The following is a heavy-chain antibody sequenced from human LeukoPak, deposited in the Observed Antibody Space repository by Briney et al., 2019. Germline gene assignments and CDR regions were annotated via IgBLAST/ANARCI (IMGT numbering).Heavy chain of an antibody. J-gene: IGHJ5*01. V-gene: IGHV3-23*01. CDR3: AKDRPNYFGSNGHYYRRNGDS. CDR2: FTSSGDTT. Sequence: GGPLRPSCTASGFTFRIYAMSWVRRAPGRGLEWFSAFTSSGDTTFSADSVRGRFTISRDNSKNTLYLQMSSLRAEDTAVFYCAKDRPNYFGSNGHYYRRNGDSWGQGTLVTVSS. CDR1: GFTFRIYA. D-gene: IGHD3-10*01.